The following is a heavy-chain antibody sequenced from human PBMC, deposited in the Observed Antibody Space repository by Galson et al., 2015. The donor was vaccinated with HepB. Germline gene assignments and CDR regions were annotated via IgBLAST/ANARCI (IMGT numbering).Heavy chain of an antibody. CDR1: GFSLTTRGVG. CDR2: IYWDDDK. J-gene: IGHJ5*02. Sequence: PALVKPTQTLTLTCTFSGFSLTTRGVGVGWLRQPPGKALEWLALIYWDDDKCYSPSLKSRLTITKDTSKNQVVLTMTNMDPVDTATYYCAHRRLTEVVVIPATRGNWFDPWGQGTQVTVSS. CDR3: AHRRLTEVVVIPATRGNWFDP. D-gene: IGHD2-15*01. V-gene: IGHV2-5*02.